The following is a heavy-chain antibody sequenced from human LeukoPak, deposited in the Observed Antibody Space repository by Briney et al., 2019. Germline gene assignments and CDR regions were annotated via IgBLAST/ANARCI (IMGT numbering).Heavy chain of an antibody. D-gene: IGHD6-19*01. CDR3: ARPSEISDEGIAVAGYAFDI. V-gene: IGHV1-69*04. Sequence: SVKVSCKASGGTFSSYAISWVRQAPGQGPEWMGRIIPILGIANYAQKFQGRVTITADKSTSTAYMELSSLRSEDTAVYYCARPSEISDEGIAVAGYAFDIWGQGTMVTVSS. J-gene: IGHJ3*02. CDR2: IIPILGIA. CDR1: GGTFSSYA.